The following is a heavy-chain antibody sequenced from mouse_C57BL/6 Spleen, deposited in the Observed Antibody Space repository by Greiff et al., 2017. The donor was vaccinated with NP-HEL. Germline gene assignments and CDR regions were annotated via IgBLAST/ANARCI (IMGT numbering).Heavy chain of an antibody. CDR3: ARSDRGYFDY. CDR2: IWSGGST. J-gene: IGHJ2*01. D-gene: IGHD3-1*01. V-gene: IGHV2-2*01. Sequence: VQVVESGPGLVQPSQSLSITCTVSGFSLTSYGVHWVRQSPGKGLEWLGVIWSGGSTDYNAAFISRLSISKDNSKSQVFFKMNSLQADDTAIYYCARSDRGYFDYWGQGTTLTVSS. CDR1: GFSLTSYG.